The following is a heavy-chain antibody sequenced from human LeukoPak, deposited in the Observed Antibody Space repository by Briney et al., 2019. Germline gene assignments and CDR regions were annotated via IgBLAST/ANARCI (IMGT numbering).Heavy chain of an antibody. CDR2: IYYSGST. CDR1: GGSISSSSYY. CDR3: ARLSVAGTSGYYYMDV. J-gene: IGHJ6*03. V-gene: IGHV4-39*07. D-gene: IGHD6-19*01. Sequence: PSETLSLTCTVSGGSISSSSYYWGWIRQPPGKGLEWIGSIYYSGSTYYNPSLKTRVTISVDTSKNQFSLKLSTVTAADTAVYYCARLSVAGTSGYYYMDVWGKGTTVTVSS.